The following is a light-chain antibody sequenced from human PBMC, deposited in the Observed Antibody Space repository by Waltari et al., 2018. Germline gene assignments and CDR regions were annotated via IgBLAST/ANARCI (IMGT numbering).Light chain of an antibody. J-gene: IGKJ4*01. CDR2: AAS. CDR1: QSISNY. CDR3: QQSYSTLG. V-gene: IGKV1-39*01. Sequence: DIQMTHSPSSLSASVGDRVTITCRASQSISNYLNWYQQKPWKAPKLLIYAASSLQSGVPSRFSGSGSGTDFTLTISSLQPEDFATYYCQQSYSTLGFGGGTKVEIK.